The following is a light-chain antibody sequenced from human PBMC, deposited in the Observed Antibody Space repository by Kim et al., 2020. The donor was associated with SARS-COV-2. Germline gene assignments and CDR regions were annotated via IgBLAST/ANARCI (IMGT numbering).Light chain of an antibody. Sequence: PGQSFTISCTGTSSDIGAYNFVSWYQHHPGRVPILMIYEVSNRPSGVSNRFSGSKSGNTASLTISGLQAEDEADYYCSLYTTTSVVFGTGTKVTVL. CDR1: SSDIGAYNF. J-gene: IGLJ1*01. CDR2: EVS. V-gene: IGLV2-14*01. CDR3: SLYTTTSVV.